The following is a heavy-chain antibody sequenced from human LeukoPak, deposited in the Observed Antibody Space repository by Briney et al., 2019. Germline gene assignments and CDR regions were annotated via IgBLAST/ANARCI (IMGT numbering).Heavy chain of an antibody. Sequence: SETLSLTCSVSGGSIRGYYWTGVRQPPGKGLEGIGHIQYRGRADYNRSRESRITMSVAKSRNQISMKLSSVTAAATAIYSCVRFGVTCDMDVWGQGTTVTVSS. V-gene: IGHV4-59*01. CDR3: VRFGVTCDMDV. CDR1: GGSIRGYY. J-gene: IGHJ6*02. D-gene: IGHD3-16*01. CDR2: IQYRGRA.